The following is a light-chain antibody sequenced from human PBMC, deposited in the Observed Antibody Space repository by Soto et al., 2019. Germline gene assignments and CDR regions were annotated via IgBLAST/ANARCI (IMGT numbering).Light chain of an antibody. Sequence: AIQMTQSPSSLSASVGDRVIITCRASQGIRVDLGWYQQKPGEAPKLLVYSASTLQTGVPSRFSGSGSGTYFTLTITSLQPEDFATYFCLQHFTFPRSFGGGTRVEVK. CDR1: QGIRVD. V-gene: IGKV1-6*01. CDR3: LQHFTFPRS. CDR2: SAS. J-gene: IGKJ4*01.